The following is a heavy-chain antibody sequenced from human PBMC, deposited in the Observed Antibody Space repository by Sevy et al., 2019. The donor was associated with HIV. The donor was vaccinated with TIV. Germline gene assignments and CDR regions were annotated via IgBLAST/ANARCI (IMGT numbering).Heavy chain of an antibody. CDR1: GGSISSSSYY. D-gene: IGHD6-19*01. V-gene: IGHV4-39*01. CDR3: ARLGYSSGRGFDC. Sequence: SETLSLTCTVSGGSISSSSYYWGWIRQPPGKGLEWIGSIYYSGSTYYNPSLKSRVTISVDTSKNQFSLKLSSVTAADTAVYYCARLGYSSGRGFDCWGQGTLVTVSS. CDR2: IYYSGST. J-gene: IGHJ4*02.